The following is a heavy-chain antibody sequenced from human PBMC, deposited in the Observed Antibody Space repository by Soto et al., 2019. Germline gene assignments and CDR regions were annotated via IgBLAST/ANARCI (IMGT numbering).Heavy chain of an antibody. CDR1: GYTCTIYG. CDR3: AREPGWQQLVGYYYGMDV. V-gene: IGHV1-18*04. CDR2: ISAYNGNT. Sequence: VASVKVSCKASGYTCTIYGISGVLQSPLQWLEWMGWISAYNGNTNYAQKLQGRVTMTTDTSTSTAYMELRSLRSDDTAVYYCAREPGWQQLVGYYYGMDVWGQGTTVTVSS. D-gene: IGHD6-13*01. J-gene: IGHJ6*02.